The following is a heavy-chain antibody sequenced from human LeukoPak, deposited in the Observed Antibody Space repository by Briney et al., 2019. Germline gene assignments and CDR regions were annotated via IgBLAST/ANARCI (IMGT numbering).Heavy chain of an antibody. V-gene: IGHV3-33*08. CDR2: IWYDGSNK. Sequence: GGSLRLSCAASGFTVSSNYMSWVRQAPGKGLEWVAVIWYDGSNKYYADSVKGRFTISRDNSKNTLYLQMNSLRAEDTAVYYCARGVRLDTFDYWGQGTLVTVSS. D-gene: IGHD3/OR15-3a*01. CDR3: ARGVRLDTFDY. J-gene: IGHJ4*02. CDR1: GFTVSSNY.